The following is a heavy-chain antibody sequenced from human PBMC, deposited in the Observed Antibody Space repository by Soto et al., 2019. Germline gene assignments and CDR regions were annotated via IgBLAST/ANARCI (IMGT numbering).Heavy chain of an antibody. J-gene: IGHJ4*02. CDR1: GCTFSSYA. V-gene: IGHV3-23*01. CDR2: ISGSGGST. CDR3: AKDRDYGDTDYFDY. Sequence: GGFLRLSCAASGCTFSSYAMSWVRQAPGKGLEWVSAISGSGGSTYYADSVKGRFTISRDNSKNTLYLQMNSLRAEDTAVYYCAKDRDYGDTDYFDYWGQGTLVTVSS. D-gene: IGHD4-17*01.